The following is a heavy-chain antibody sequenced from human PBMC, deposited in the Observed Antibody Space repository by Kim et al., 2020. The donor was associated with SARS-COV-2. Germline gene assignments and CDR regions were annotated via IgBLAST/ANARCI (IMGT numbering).Heavy chain of an antibody. CDR2: IWYDGSKE. Sequence: GGSLRLSCTASGFIFSNYGMHWVRQAPGKGLEWVAVIWYDGSKEYYADSVKGRFTISRDNAKNTMYLQMNSLRAEDTAVYDCARDRGGSSYYSDYWGPGTLVTVSS. J-gene: IGHJ4*02. D-gene: IGHD3-10*01. CDR3: ARDRGGSSYYSDY. CDR1: GFIFSNYG. V-gene: IGHV3-33*01.